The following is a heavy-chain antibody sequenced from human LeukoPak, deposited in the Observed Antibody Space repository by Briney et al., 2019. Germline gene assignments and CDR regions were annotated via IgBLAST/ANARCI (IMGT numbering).Heavy chain of an antibody. CDR2: INPSGGST. CDR3: ARGGQQLVRGDY. Sequence: ASVKVSCKASGYTFTSYYMHWVRQAPGQGLEWMGIINPSGGSTSYAQKFQGRVTMTRDMSTSTVYMELSSLRAEDTAVYYCARGGQQLVRGDYWGQGTLVTVSS. CDR1: GYTFTSYY. D-gene: IGHD6-13*01. J-gene: IGHJ4*02. V-gene: IGHV1-46*01.